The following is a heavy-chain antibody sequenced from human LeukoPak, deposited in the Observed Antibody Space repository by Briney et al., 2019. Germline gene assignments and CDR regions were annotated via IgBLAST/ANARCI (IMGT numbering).Heavy chain of an antibody. CDR1: GGSVSNYY. D-gene: IGHD5-12*01. CDR3: ARQIRWLRSWFDP. CDR2: INHSGST. Sequence: SETLSLTCTVSGGSVSNYYWSWIRQPPGKGLEWIGEINHSGSTNYNPSLKSRVTISVDTSKNQFSLKLSSVTAADTAVYYCARQIRWLRSWFDPWGQGTLVTVSS. J-gene: IGHJ5*02. V-gene: IGHV4-34*01.